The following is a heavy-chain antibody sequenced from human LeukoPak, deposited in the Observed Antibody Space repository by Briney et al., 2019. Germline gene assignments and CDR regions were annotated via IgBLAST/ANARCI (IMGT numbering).Heavy chain of an antibody. V-gene: IGHV4-59*08. Sequence: SETLSLTCSVSGDSVTSSYWYWIRQPPPKGLVWIGYVSSDGTTNYTPSLRSRLIMSVDTAKNDISLILTSVTAADTAIYYCARLDCLVEGCYNHWGRGTLVTVSS. CDR2: VSSDGTT. CDR1: GDSVTSSY. CDR3: ARLDCLVEGCYNH. J-gene: IGHJ4*02. D-gene: IGHD2-15*01.